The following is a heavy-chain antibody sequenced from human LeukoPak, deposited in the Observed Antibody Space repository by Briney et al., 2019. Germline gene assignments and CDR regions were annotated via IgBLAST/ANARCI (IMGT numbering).Heavy chain of an antibody. J-gene: IGHJ3*02. Sequence: SETLSLTCAVYGGSFSGYYWSWIRQPPGKGLEWIGEINHSGSTNYNPSLKSRVTISVDTSKNQSSLKLSSVTAADTAVYYCAVTLIAAAGDDAFDIWGQGTMVTVSS. V-gene: IGHV4-34*01. CDR1: GGSFSGYY. CDR3: AVTLIAAAGDDAFDI. D-gene: IGHD6-13*01. CDR2: INHSGST.